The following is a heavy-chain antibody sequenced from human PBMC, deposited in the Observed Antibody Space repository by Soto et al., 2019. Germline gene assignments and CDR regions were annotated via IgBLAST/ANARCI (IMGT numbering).Heavy chain of an antibody. CDR2: VSRSSVTT. CDR1: GFTFDDYT. J-gene: IGHJ4*02. D-gene: IGHD2-15*01. Sequence: EVQLVEAGGGLVQPGRSLRLSCAASGFTFDDYTMHWVRQAPGKGLEWVAAVSRSSVTTGYADSVKGRFTNSRDNAKNSLYLQMNSIRVEDTVLYYCVKDGYSSGVSCYPWYFVDWGQVTLVTVSS. V-gene: IGHV3-9*01. CDR3: VKDGYSSGVSCYPWYFVD.